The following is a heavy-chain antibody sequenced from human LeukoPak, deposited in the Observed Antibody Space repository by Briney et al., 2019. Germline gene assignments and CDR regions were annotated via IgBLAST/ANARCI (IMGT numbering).Heavy chain of an antibody. J-gene: IGHJ6*03. CDR1: GGSISSYY. Sequence: SETLSLTCTVSGGSISSYYWTWIRQPAGRGLEWIGRIASSGSTNYNPSLKTRVTMSVDTSKNQFSLKLSSVTAADTAIYYCTRDRRYSSSSGTTYYPMDVWGKGTTVTVS. CDR2: IASSGST. D-gene: IGHD6-6*01. V-gene: IGHV4-4*07. CDR3: TRDRRYSSSSGTTYYPMDV.